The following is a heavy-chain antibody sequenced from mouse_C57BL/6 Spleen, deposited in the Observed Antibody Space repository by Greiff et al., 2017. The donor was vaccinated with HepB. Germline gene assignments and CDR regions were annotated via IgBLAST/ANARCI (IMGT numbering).Heavy chain of an antibody. V-gene: IGHV1-82*01. D-gene: IGHD2-2*01. J-gene: IGHJ2*01. CDR2: IYPGDGDT. Sequence: VQLQQSGPELVKPGASVKISCKASGYAFSSSWMNWVKQRPGKGLEWIGRIYPGDGDTNYNGKFKGKATLTADKSSSTAYMQLSSLTSEDSAVYFCAREGMVTGPYYFDYWGQGTTLTVSS. CDR3: AREGMVTGPYYFDY. CDR1: GYAFSSSW.